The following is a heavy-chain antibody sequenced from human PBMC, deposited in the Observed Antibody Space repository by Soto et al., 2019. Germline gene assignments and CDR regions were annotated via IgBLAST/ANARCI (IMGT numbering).Heavy chain of an antibody. J-gene: IGHJ4*02. CDR2: ISGSGRNT. CDR1: GFAFSSYA. Sequence: EVQLLESGGGLVQPGGSLRLSCAASGFAFSSYAMIWVRQAPGKGLEWVSAISGSGRNTYYADSVKGRFTISRDNSKNTLYLQMNSLRAEDTAVYYCAKDDCSGGSCYERFDYWGQGNLVTVSS. V-gene: IGHV3-23*01. CDR3: AKDDCSGGSCYERFDY. D-gene: IGHD2-15*01.